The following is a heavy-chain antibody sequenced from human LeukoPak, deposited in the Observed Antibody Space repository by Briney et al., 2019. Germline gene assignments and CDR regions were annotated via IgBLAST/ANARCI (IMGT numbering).Heavy chain of an antibody. J-gene: IGHJ3*02. CDR1: GFTFSSYA. CDR3: ARARGVYCSSTSCYSLDAFDI. CDR2: ISYDGSNK. D-gene: IGHD2-2*02. V-gene: IGHV3-30-3*01. Sequence: GGSLRLSCAASGFTFSSYAMHWVRQAPGKGLEWVAVISYDGSNKYYADSVKGRFTISRDNSKNTLYLQMNSLRAEDTAVYYCARARGVYCSSTSCYSLDAFDIWGQGTMVTVSS.